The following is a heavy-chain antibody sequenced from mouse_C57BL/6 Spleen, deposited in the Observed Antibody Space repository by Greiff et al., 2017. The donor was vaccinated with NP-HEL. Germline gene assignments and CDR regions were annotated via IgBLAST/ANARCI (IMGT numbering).Heavy chain of an antibody. CDR1: GFTFSSYG. V-gene: IGHV5-6*01. Sequence: EVKLMESGGDLVKPGGSLKLSCAASGFTFSSYGMSWVRQTPDKRLEWVATISSGGSYTYFLDTVKGRFTISRDNAKNTLYLQMISLKSEDTAMYYCASLTAFAYWGQGTLVTVSA. D-gene: IGHD4-1*01. J-gene: IGHJ3*01. CDR2: ISSGGSYT. CDR3: ASLTAFAY.